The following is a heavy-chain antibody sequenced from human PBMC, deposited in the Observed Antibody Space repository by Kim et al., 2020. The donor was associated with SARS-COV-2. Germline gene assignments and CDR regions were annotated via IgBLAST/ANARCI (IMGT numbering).Heavy chain of an antibody. CDR2: ISTDESDT. D-gene: IGHD1-7*01. V-gene: IGHV3-74*01. Sequence: GGSLRLSCAVSGFTFSNHWMNWVRQAPGKGLVWVSRISTDESDTSYADSVKGRFTISRDNAKSTLYLQMISLTAEDTAVYYCARPIPGTNIFEYWGQGTLVTVSS. J-gene: IGHJ4*02. CDR3: ARPIPGTNIFEY. CDR1: GFTFSNHW.